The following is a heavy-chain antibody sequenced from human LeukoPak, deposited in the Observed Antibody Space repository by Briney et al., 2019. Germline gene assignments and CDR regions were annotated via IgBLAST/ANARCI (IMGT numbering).Heavy chain of an antibody. CDR2: ISAYNGNT. J-gene: IGHJ6*02. V-gene: IGHV1-18*04. CDR3: ARDGYSYGSSVYYYYGMDV. Sequence: ASVKVSCKASGYTFTGYYMHWVRQAPGQGLEWMGWISAYNGNTNYAQKLQGRVTMTTDTSTSTAYMELRSLRSDDTAVYYCARDGYSYGSSVYYYYGMDVWGQGTTVTVSS. D-gene: IGHD5-18*01. CDR1: GYTFTGYY.